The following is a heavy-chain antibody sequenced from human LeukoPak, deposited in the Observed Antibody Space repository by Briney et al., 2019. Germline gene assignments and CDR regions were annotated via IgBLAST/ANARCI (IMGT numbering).Heavy chain of an antibody. CDR3: ARVGPYCGGDCYSLSGAFDI. CDR1: GYSISNTYY. D-gene: IGHD2-21*02. V-gene: IGHV4-38-2*01. Sequence: SETLSLTCAVSGYSISNTYYWGWIRQPPGKGLEWIGSTYHSRSTYYNPSLKSRVTISVDTSKNQFSLKLSSVTAADTAVYYCARVGPYCGGDCYSLSGAFDIWGQGTMVTVSS. CDR2: TYHSRST. J-gene: IGHJ3*02.